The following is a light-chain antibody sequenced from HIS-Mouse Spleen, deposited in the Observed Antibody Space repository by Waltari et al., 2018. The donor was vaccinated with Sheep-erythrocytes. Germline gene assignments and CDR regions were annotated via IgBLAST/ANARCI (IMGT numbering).Light chain of an antibody. V-gene: IGLV2-23*01. CDR1: SSDVGSYNL. CDR3: CSYAGSSTLV. Sequence: QSALTQPASVSGSPGQSITISCTGTSSDVGSYNLVSWYQQDPGKAPKLMIYEGSTRPSGVSNRFSGSQSGNTASLTISGLQAEDEADYYCCSYAGSSTLVFGGGTKLTVL. J-gene: IGLJ3*02. CDR2: EGS.